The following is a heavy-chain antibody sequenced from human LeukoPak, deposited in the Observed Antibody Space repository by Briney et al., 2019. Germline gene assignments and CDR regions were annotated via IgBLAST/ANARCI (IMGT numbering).Heavy chain of an antibody. J-gene: IGHJ4*02. CDR2: IHTTGRT. D-gene: IGHD1/OR15-1a*01. Sequence: SETLSLTCSISGGSISSGDHYWTWIRQPAGKELEWIGRIHTTGRTNYNPSLKSRVYISVDTSKNQFSLELSSLTAADTAVYYCARDFQNKKWYDGPGYYFDYWGQGTLVTVSS. CDR1: GGSISSGDHY. V-gene: IGHV4-61*02. CDR3: ARDFQNKKWYDGPGYYFDY.